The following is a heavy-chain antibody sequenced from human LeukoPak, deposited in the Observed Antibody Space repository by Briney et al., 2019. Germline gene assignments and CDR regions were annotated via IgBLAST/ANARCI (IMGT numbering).Heavy chain of an antibody. D-gene: IGHD3-3*01. Sequence: SETLSLTCTVSGGSISSSSYYWGWIRQPPGKGLEWIGSTYYSGSTYYNPPLKSRVTISVDTSKNQFSLKLSSVTAADTAVYYCARHGDDFWSGYYGAFDIWGQGTMVTVSS. V-gene: IGHV4-39*01. CDR3: ARHGDDFWSGYYGAFDI. CDR2: TYYSGST. CDR1: GGSISSSSYY. J-gene: IGHJ3*02.